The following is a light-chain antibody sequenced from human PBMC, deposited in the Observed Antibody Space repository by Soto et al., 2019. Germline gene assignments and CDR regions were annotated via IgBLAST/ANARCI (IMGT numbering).Light chain of an antibody. J-gene: IGKJ5*01. V-gene: IGKV1-12*01. CDR2: GAS. Sequence: DIQMTQSPPSVSASVGDRVTITCRASQDVGKWLAWYQQKPGKAPTLLIHGASSLQSGVPPRFSGSGSGTDFTLTINSLEPEDFAVYYCQQRSNWPITFGQGTRLENK. CDR3: QQRSNWPIT. CDR1: QDVGKW.